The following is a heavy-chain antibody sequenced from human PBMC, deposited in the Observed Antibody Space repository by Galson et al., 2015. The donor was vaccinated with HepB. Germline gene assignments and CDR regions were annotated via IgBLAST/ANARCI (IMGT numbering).Heavy chain of an antibody. CDR2: ISGSGAST. V-gene: IGHV3-23*01. J-gene: IGHJ4*02. CDR1: GFTFRSYW. D-gene: IGHD3-10*01. CDR3: AIKTGDYYDY. Sequence: SLRLSCAASGFTFRSYWMHWVRQAPGKGLVWVSTISGSGASTYYTDSVKGRFTISRDKSKNTLQLQMNSLRAEDTAIYYCAIKTGDYYDYWGQGTLVTVSS.